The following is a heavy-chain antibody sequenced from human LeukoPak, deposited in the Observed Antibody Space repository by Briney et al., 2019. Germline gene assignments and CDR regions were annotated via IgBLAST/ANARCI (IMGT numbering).Heavy chain of an antibody. CDR1: GYTFTGYY. J-gene: IGHJ6*02. V-gene: IGHV1-69*13. D-gene: IGHD2-2*01. Sequence: SVKVSCKASGYTFTGYYMHWVRQAPGQGLEWMGGIIPIFGTANYAQKFQGRVTITADESTSTAYMELSSLRSEDTAVYYCARDRWTIVVVPAAISGSSSEYYYYGMDVWGQGTTVTVSS. CDR3: ARDRWTIVVVPAAISGSSSEYYYYGMDV. CDR2: IIPIFGTA.